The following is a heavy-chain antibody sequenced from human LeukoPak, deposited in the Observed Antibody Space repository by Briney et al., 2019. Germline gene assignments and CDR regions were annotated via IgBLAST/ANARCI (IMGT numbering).Heavy chain of an antibody. CDR1: GFTFSSYA. CDR2: ISGSGGST. V-gene: IGHV3-23*01. J-gene: IGHJ3*02. D-gene: IGHD3-3*01. Sequence: GGSLRLSCAASGFTFSSYAMSWVRQAPGKGLEWVSAISGSGGSTYYADSVKGRFTISRGNSKNTLYLQMNSLRAEDTAVYYCAKVPSTIFGVVIRGGAFDIWGQGTMVTVSS. CDR3: AKVPSTIFGVVIRGGAFDI.